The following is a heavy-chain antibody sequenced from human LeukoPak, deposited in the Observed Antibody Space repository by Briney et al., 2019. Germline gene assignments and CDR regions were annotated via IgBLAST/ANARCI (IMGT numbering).Heavy chain of an antibody. J-gene: IGHJ4*02. CDR3: SRASTIAAPGAIPNDF. CDR2: INPNSGGT. D-gene: IGHD6-13*01. V-gene: IGHV1-2*02. Sequence: ASVKVSCKASGGTFSSYAISWVRQAPEQGLEWMGWINPNSGGTNYAQKFQGRVTMTRDTSISTAYMELSSLRSDDSAVYFCSRASTIAAPGAIPNDFWGQGTLVTVSS. CDR1: GGTFSSYA.